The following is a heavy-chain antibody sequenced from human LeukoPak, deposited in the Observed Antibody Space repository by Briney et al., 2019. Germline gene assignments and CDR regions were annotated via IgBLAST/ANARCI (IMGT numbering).Heavy chain of an antibody. J-gene: IGHJ6*03. CDR2: ISGRGGKT. V-gene: IGHV3-23*01. CDR1: GLPFSVYA. CDR3: AKDTAAWWYHRAYMNV. D-gene: IGHD2-15*01. Sequence: PGRSQRLPYAASGLPFSVYAMSWAPQAPGGGLEWVSAISGRGGKTVHAESVQGRFTTSRDNSKNTLSLQMSSLRVEDSAVYFCAKDTAAWWYHRAYMNVWGTGTTVTVSS.